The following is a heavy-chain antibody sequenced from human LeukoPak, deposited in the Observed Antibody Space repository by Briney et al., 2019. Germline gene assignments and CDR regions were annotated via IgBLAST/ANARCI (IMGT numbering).Heavy chain of an antibody. CDR2: IYYSGST. CDR1: GGSISSYY. CDR3: AREAAITIFGVVIYNWFDP. V-gene: IGHV4-59*12. Sequence: PSETLSLTCTVSGGSISSYYWSWIRQPPGKGLEWIGYIYYSGSTNYNPSLKSRVTMSVDTSKNQFSLKLSSVTAADTAVYYCAREAAITIFGVVIYNWFDPWGQGTLVTVSS. J-gene: IGHJ5*02. D-gene: IGHD3-3*01.